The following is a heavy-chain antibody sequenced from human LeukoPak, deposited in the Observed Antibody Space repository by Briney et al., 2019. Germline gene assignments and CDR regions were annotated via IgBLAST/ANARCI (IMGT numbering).Heavy chain of an antibody. J-gene: IGHJ6*03. D-gene: IGHD2-2*01. Sequence: SSETLSLTCTVSDGSISSSSYYWGWIRQPPGKGLEWIGSIYYGSVFYSVSTYYNPSLKSRVTMSGDTSKNQFSLKLSSVTAADTAVYYCARATSRYYYMDVWGKGTTVTVSS. CDR3: ARATSRYYYMDV. V-gene: IGHV4-39*07. CDR2: IYYGSVFYSVST. CDR1: DGSISSSSYY.